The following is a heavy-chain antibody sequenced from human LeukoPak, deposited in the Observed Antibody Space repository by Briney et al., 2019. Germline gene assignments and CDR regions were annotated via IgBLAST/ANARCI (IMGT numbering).Heavy chain of an antibody. CDR1: GFTFSSYE. Sequence: GGSLRLSCAASGFTFSSYEMNWVRQAPGKGLEWVSYISSSGSTIYYADSVKGRFTISRDNAKNPLYLQMNSLRAEDTAVYYCARTSFPKNYYGSYVWGKGTTVTVSS. V-gene: IGHV3-48*03. CDR3: ARTSFPKNYYGSYV. J-gene: IGHJ6*04. D-gene: IGHD2-21*01. CDR2: ISSSGSTI.